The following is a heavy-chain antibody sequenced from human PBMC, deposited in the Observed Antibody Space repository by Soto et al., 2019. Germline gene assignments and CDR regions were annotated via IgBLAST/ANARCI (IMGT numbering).Heavy chain of an antibody. V-gene: IGHV1-69*02. CDR3: ARGNNHLDTEYYYYYMDV. J-gene: IGHJ6*03. CDR1: GGTFSSYT. CDR2: IIPILGIA. D-gene: IGHD1-20*01. Sequence: ASVKVSCKASGGTFSSYTISWVRQAPGQGLEWMGRIIPILGIANYAQKFQGRVTITADKSTSTAYMELSSLRSEDTAVYYCARGNNHLDTEYYYYYMDVWGKGTTVTVSS.